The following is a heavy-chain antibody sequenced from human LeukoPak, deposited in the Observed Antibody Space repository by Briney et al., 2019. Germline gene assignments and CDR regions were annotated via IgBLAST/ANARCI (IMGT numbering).Heavy chain of an antibody. CDR2: ISGSGGST. D-gene: IGHD3-22*01. Sequence: GGSLRLSCAASGFTFSSYAMSWVRQAPGKGLEWVSAISGSGGSTYYADSVKGRFTISRDNSKNTLYLQMNSLRAEDTAVYYCAKKPSDYYDSSGYYPFDYWGQGILVTVSS. V-gene: IGHV3-23*01. J-gene: IGHJ4*02. CDR3: AKKPSDYYDSSGYYPFDY. CDR1: GFTFSSYA.